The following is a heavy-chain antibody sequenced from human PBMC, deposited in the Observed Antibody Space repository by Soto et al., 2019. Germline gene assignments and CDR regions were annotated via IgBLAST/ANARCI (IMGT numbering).Heavy chain of an antibody. CDR1: GFRFSSYS. Sequence: EVQLVESGGGLVQHGGSLRLSCAASGFRFSSYSMNWVRQAPGKGPEWVSYIDHSSSSVRYVDSVEGRFTISRDNAKDSLSLQMNSLRVEDTAMYYCAVGIAVARWYFDLWGRGTLVTVSS. CDR3: AVGIAVARWYFDL. CDR2: IDHSSSSV. V-gene: IGHV3-48*04. J-gene: IGHJ2*01. D-gene: IGHD6-19*01.